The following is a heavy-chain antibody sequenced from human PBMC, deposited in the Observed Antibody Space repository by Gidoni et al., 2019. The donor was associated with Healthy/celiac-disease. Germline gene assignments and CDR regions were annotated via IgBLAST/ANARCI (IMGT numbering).Heavy chain of an antibody. J-gene: IGHJ4*02. CDR1: GGSFSGYY. V-gene: IGHV4-34*01. Sequence: QVQLQQWGAGLLKPSETLSLTCAVYGGSFSGYYWSWIRRPAGKGLEWNGEIKHSGSTNYNPSLKSRVTISVDTSKNQFSLKLSSVTAADTAVYYCASDDYVWGSYRRSYFDYWGQGTLVTVSS. CDR3: ASDDYVWGSYRRSYFDY. D-gene: IGHD3-16*02. CDR2: IKHSGST.